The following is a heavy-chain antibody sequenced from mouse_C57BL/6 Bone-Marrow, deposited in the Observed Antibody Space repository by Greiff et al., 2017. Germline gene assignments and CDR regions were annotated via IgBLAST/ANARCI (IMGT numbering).Heavy chain of an antibody. J-gene: IGHJ3*01. Sequence: QVQLQQPGAELVKPGASVKLSCTASGYTFTSYWMHWVKQRPGQGLEWIGMILPNSGSTNYNEKFKSKATLTVDKSSSTAYMQLSSLTSEDSAVYYCARLGNYQAWFAYWGQGTLVTVSA. CDR2: ILPNSGST. CDR1: GYTFTSYW. D-gene: IGHD2-1*01. CDR3: ARLGNYQAWFAY. V-gene: IGHV1-64*01.